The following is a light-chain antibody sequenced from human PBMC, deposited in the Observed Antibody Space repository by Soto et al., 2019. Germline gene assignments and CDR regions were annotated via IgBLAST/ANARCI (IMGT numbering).Light chain of an antibody. Sequence: EIVLTQSPATLSLSPGDRATLSCRASQSVSSYLAWYQQKPGQAPRLLIYDASNRAAGIPARFSGSGSGTDFPLTITSLEPEDFAVYYCQKRSDWPSTFGGGTKVEIK. CDR3: QKRSDWPST. J-gene: IGKJ4*01. CDR1: QSVSSY. V-gene: IGKV3-11*01. CDR2: DAS.